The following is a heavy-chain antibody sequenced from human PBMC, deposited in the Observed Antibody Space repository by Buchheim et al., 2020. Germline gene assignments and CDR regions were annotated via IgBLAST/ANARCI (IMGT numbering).Heavy chain of an antibody. Sequence: QVQLRESGPGLVKSSETLSLTCTVSGGSVSSGSFYWSWIRQPPGKGLEWIGHIYYTGSTNYNPSLKSRVTISQDTSKNQFSLDLGSVTAADTAVYYCARVLPRYCSTYSCLNWFDPWGQGTL. CDR1: GGSVSSGSFY. CDR3: ARVLPRYCSTYSCLNWFDP. J-gene: IGHJ5*02. CDR2: IYYTGST. D-gene: IGHD2-2*01. V-gene: IGHV4-61*01.